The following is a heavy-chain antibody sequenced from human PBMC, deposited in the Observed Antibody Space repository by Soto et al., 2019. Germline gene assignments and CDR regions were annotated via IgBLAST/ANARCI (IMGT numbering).Heavy chain of an antibody. CDR3: ARGHNYYDSSGYYWD. V-gene: IGHV1-8*01. CDR1: GYTFTSYD. J-gene: IGHJ4*02. Sequence: QVQLVQSGAEVKKPGASVKVSCKASGYTFTSYDINWVRQATGQGLDWIGWMNPNSGNTGYAQKFQVRVTMTRSNSVSTAYMELTGRRSEDTAVYYCARGHNYYDSSGYYWDWGQGTLVTVSS. D-gene: IGHD3-22*01. CDR2: MNPNSGNT.